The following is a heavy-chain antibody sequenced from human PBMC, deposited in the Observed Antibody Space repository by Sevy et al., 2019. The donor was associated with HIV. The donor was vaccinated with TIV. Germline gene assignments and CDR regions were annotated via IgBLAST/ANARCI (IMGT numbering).Heavy chain of an antibody. D-gene: IGHD4-17*01. J-gene: IGHJ4*02. Sequence: GGSLRLSCAASNFPFSNAWMNWIRQAPGKGLEWVDRIKSKADGGAADYAAPVKGRFTISRDDSKNTLYLQMNSLKAEDTAVYFCATAHGDYYWGQGSLVTVSS. CDR3: ATAHGDYY. V-gene: IGHV3-15*07. CDR1: NFPFSNAW. CDR2: IKSKADGGAA.